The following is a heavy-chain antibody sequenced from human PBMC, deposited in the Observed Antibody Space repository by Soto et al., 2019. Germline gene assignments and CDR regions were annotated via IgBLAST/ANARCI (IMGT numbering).Heavy chain of an antibody. J-gene: IGHJ3*02. CDR1: GYTFTSYG. CDR2: ISAYNGNT. CDR3: AFGHCSSTSCSGGLIDDAFDI. Sequence: GASVKVSCKASGYTFTSYGISWVRQAPGQGLEWMGWISAYNGNTNYAQKLQGRVTMTTDTSTSTAYMELRSLRSDDTAVYYCAFGHCSSTSCSGGLIDDAFDIWGQGTMVTVSS. D-gene: IGHD2-2*01. V-gene: IGHV1-18*01.